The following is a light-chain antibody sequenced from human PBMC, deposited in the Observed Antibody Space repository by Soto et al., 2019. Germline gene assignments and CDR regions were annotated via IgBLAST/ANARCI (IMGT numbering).Light chain of an antibody. CDR3: QSYDSTLSARYV. J-gene: IGLJ1*01. V-gene: IGLV2-11*01. CDR2: DVT. CDR1: STDVGDYDF. Sequence: QSALTQPRSVSGSPGQSVTISCTGTSTDVGDYDFVSWYQQHPGKAPKLMIYDVTKRPSGVPDRFSGSKSGNMASLTISGLQAEDEADYYCQSYDSTLSARYVFGTGTKVTVL.